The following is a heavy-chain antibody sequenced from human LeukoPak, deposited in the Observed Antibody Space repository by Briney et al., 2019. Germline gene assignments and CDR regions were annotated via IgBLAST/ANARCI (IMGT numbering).Heavy chain of an antibody. CDR2: IYYSGST. CDR1: GGSISSGDYY. J-gene: IGHJ6*03. D-gene: IGHD3-3*01. Sequence: SETLSLXCTVSGGSISSGDYYWIWNRQPPGKGLEWIGYIYYSGSTYYNPSLKSRVTISVDTSKNQFSLKLSSVTAADTAVYYCARAPPTYFWSGYGYYYMDVWGKGTTVTVSS. V-gene: IGHV4-30-4*08. CDR3: ARAPPTYFWSGYGYYYMDV.